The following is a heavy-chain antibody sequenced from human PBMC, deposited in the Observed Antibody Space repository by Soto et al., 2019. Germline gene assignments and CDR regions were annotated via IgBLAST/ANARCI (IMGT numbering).Heavy chain of an antibody. J-gene: IGHJ4*02. CDR3: ARPPGYVTDWYYFDT. Sequence: ASVKVSCKASGYTFIRYGVNWVRQAPGQGLEWIGWISVYNGNTNYAQKLQGRVTVTWDMSTFTAYMELSSLIYEDTAVYYCARPPGYVTDWYYFDTWGQGTQVTVSS. CDR1: GYTFIRYG. D-gene: IGHD3-9*01. CDR2: ISVYNGNT. V-gene: IGHV1-18*04.